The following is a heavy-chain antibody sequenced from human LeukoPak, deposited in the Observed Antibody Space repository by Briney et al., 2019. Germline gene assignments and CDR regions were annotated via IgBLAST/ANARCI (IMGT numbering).Heavy chain of an antibody. CDR1: GVTISDYN. D-gene: IGHD5-18*01. CDR2: ISSSGSTI. V-gene: IGHV3-11*04. CDR3: AMRGYSYEHH. J-gene: IGHJ5*02. Sequence: PAGTLTLSCAASGVTISDYNISWICQAQGKGLEWVSYISSSGSTIYYAHSVKGRFTISSDNAKNSLYLQMNSLRAEDTAVYYCAMRGYSYEHHWGQGTLVTVSS.